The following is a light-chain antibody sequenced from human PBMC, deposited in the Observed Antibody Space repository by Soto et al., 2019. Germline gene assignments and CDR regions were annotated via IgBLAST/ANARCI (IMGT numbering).Light chain of an antibody. V-gene: IGKV1-5*03. CDR1: QTISTL. CDR3: QQYSTYPWT. J-gene: IGKJ1*01. CDR2: KAS. Sequence: DIQMTQSPSTLSASVGDRVTITCRASQTISTLLAWYQQRPGKAPNLLIYKASSLESGVPSRFSGSGSGTEFTLTSSSLQPDDVATYFCQQYSTYPWTFGQGTKVEVK.